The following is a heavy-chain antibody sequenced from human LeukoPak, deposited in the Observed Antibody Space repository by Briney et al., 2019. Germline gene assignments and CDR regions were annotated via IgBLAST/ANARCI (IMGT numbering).Heavy chain of an antibody. Sequence: ASVKVSCKAYGYTFMSHGITWVRQAPGQGLEWMGWISAYNGNTNYAQKLQGRVTMTTDTSTSTAYMELRSLRSDDTAVYYCARDEMITFGGVIAASYFDYWGQGTLVTVSS. CDR1: GYTFMSHG. J-gene: IGHJ4*02. D-gene: IGHD3-16*02. CDR2: ISAYNGNT. CDR3: ARDEMITFGGVIAASYFDY. V-gene: IGHV1-18*01.